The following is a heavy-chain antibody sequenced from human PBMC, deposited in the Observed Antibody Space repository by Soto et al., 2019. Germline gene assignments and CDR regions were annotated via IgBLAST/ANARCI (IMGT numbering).Heavy chain of an antibody. CDR1: GGSISSGGYY. CDR3: ARESPPLGSGSYAYFDY. V-gene: IGHV4-31*03. D-gene: IGHD3-10*01. CDR2: IYYSGST. J-gene: IGHJ4*02. Sequence: QVQLQESGPGLVKPSQTLSLTCTVSGGSISSGGYYWSWIRQHPGKGLEWIGYIYYSGSTYYNPSLKSRVTISVDTSKNQFSLKLSSVTAADTAVYYCARESPPLGSGSYAYFDYWGQGTLVTVSS.